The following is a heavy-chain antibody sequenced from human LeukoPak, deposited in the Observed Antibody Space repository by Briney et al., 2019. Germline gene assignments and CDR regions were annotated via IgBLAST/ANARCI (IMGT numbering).Heavy chain of an antibody. CDR2: INSDGRTT. J-gene: IGHJ4*02. D-gene: IGHD3-22*01. CDR3: AMIKEG. CDR1: GFTFSNNW. V-gene: IGHV3-74*01. Sequence: GGSLRLSCAASGFTFSNNWMHWVRQAPGKGLVWVSRINSDGRTTTYADSVKGRFTISRDNAKNTLYLQMNSLRAEDTAVYYCAMIKEGWGQGTLVTVSS.